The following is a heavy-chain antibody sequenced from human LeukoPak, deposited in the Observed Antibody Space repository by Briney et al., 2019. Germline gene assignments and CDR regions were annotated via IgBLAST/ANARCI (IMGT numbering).Heavy chain of an antibody. V-gene: IGHV3-64*01. Sequence: GGSLRLSCAASGFTFSSYAMHWVRQAPGKGLEYVSAISSNGGSTYYANSVKGRFTISRDNSKNTLYLQMGSLRAEDMAVYYCARGRLAIVGGIVVVPAAISDYWGQGTPVTVSS. CDR1: GFTFSSYA. J-gene: IGHJ4*02. CDR3: ARGRLAIVGGIVVVPAAISDY. D-gene: IGHD2-2*01. CDR2: ISSNGGST.